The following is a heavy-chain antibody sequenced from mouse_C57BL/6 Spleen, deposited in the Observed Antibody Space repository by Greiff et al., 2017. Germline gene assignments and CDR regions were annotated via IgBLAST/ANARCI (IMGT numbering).Heavy chain of an antibody. CDR3: ARELVYYYGSSGAY. CDR1: GYTFTSYW. Sequence: QVQLQQPGTELVKPGASVKLSCKASGYTFTSYWMHWVKQRPGQGLEWIGNINPSNGDTNYNEKFKSKATLTVDKSSSTAYMQLSSLTSEDSAVYYCARELVYYYGSSGAYWGQGTLVTVSA. D-gene: IGHD1-1*01. V-gene: IGHV1-53*01. CDR2: INPSNGDT. J-gene: IGHJ3*01.